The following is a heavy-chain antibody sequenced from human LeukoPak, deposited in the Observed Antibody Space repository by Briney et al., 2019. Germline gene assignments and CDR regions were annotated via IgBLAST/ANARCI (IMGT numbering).Heavy chain of an antibody. D-gene: IGHD4-17*01. J-gene: IGHJ4*02. CDR2: IYYSGST. CDR3: ARTVTSFDY. Sequence: SETLSLTRTVSGGSISSYYWSWIRQPPGKGLEWIGYIYYSGSTNYNPSLKSRVTISVDTSKNQFSLKLSSVTAADTAVYYCARTVTSFDYWGQGTLVTVSS. CDR1: GGSISSYY. V-gene: IGHV4-59*01.